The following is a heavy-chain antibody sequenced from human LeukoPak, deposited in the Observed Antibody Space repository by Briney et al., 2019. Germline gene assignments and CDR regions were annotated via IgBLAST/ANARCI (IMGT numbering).Heavy chain of an antibody. CDR1: GFTFSSYG. J-gene: IGHJ4*02. CDR3: AKIGPTSYDYGDSGLGY. D-gene: IGHD4-17*01. Sequence: PGGSLRLSCAASGFTFSSYGMHWVRQAPGKGLEWVAVISYDGSNKYYADSVKGRFTISRDNSKNTLYLQMNSLRAEDTAVYYCAKIGPTSYDYGDSGLGYWGQGTLVTVSS. CDR2: ISYDGSNK. V-gene: IGHV3-30*18.